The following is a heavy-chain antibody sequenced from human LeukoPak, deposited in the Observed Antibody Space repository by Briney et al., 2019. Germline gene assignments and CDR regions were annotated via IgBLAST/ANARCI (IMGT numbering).Heavy chain of an antibody. Sequence: GGSLRLSCAASGFTFSSYSMNWVRQAPGKGLEWVSSIGGSGGSTYYADSVKGRFTISRDNSKNTLYLQMNSLRAEDTAVYYCAKVETAAAATLRGFDYWGQGTLVTVST. J-gene: IGHJ4*02. CDR1: GFTFSSYS. D-gene: IGHD6-13*01. V-gene: IGHV3-23*01. CDR3: AKVETAAAATLRGFDY. CDR2: IGGSGGST.